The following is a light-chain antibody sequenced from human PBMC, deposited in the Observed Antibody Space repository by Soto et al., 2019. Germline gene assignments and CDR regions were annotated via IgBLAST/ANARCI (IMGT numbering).Light chain of an antibody. CDR3: SSYASSSTLI. J-gene: IGLJ1*01. Sequence: QSALTQPASASGSPGQSITISCTGTSSDVGGYNYVSWYQQHPGKAPKLMIYEVSKRPSGVSNRFSGSKSGNTASLTVSGLQGEDEADYYCSSYASSSTLIFGTGTKLTVL. CDR2: EVS. V-gene: IGLV2-14*01. CDR1: SSDVGGYNY.